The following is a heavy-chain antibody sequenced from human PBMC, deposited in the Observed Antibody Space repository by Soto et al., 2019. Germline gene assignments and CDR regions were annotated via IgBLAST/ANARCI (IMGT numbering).Heavy chain of an antibody. V-gene: IGHV3-23*01. CDR2: ISGSGDST. CDR1: GFTFNRYG. J-gene: IGHJ4*02. D-gene: IGHD1-7*01. CDR3: VKLRLELLYLDS. Sequence: LRLSCAASGFTFNRYGMSWVRQAPGKGLEWVSAISGSGDSTYYADSVKGRFTISRDSSNNTLYLQMNNLRADDTALYFCVKLRLELLYLDSWGLGALVTVSS.